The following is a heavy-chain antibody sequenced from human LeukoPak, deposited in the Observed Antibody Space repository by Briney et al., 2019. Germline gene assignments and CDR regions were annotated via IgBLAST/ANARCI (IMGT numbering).Heavy chain of an antibody. CDR1: GGSISSSSYY. V-gene: IGHV4-39*01. CDR2: IYYSGST. CDR3: ARARGNLVMDV. D-gene: IGHD1-14*01. J-gene: IGHJ6*03. Sequence: PSETLSLTCTVSGGSISSSSYYWGWIRQPPGKGLEWIGSIYYSGSTYYNPSLKSRVTISVDTSKNQFSLKLSSVTAADTAVYYCARARGNLVMDVWGKGTTVTVSS.